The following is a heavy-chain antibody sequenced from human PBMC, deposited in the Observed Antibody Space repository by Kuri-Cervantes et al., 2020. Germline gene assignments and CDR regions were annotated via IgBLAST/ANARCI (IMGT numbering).Heavy chain of an antibody. J-gene: IGHJ6*02. D-gene: IGHD3-10*01. V-gene: IGHV4-4*07. CDR1: GGSISSYY. CDR2: IYTSGST. Sequence: SETLSLTCTVSGGSISSYYWSWIRQPAGKGLEWIGRIYTSGSTNYNPSLKSRVTMSVDTSKNQFSLKLSSVTAADTAVYYCAIEGSTVYYYYYYGMDVWGQGTTVTVSS. CDR3: AIEGSTVYYYYYYGMDV.